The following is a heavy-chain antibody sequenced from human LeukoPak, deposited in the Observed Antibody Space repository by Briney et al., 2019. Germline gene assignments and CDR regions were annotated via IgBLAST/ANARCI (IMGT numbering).Heavy chain of an antibody. J-gene: IGHJ4*02. V-gene: IGHV1-69*13. CDR2: IIPIFGTA. D-gene: IGHD3-22*01. CDR1: GGTFSSYA. CDR3: ARVGEGDSSGYLDY. Sequence: GASVKVSCKASGGTFSSYAISWVRQAPGQGLEWMGGIIPIFGTANYAQKFRGRVTITADESTSTAYMELSSLRSEDTAVYYCARVGEGDSSGYLDYWGQGTLVTVSS.